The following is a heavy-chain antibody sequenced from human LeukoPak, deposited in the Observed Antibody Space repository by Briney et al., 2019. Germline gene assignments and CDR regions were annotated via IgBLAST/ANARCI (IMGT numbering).Heavy chain of an antibody. CDR3: ARGVYIAAAQYGY. Sequence: SETLSLTCTVSGGSISSYYWSWIRQPPGKGLEWIGYIYYSGTTNYNPSLKSRVTVSVDTSKNQFSLKLSSVTAADTAVYYCARGVYIAAAQYGYWGQGTLVTVSS. D-gene: IGHD6-13*01. CDR2: IYYSGTT. J-gene: IGHJ4*02. V-gene: IGHV4-59*01. CDR1: GGSISSYY.